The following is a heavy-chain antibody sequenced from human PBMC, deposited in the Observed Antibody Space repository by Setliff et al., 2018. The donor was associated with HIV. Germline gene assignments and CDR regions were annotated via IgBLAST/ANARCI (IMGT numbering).Heavy chain of an antibody. CDR2: IRSDGSNK. V-gene: IGHV3-33*08. D-gene: IGHD3-22*01. J-gene: IGHJ3*02. Sequence: GGSLRLSCVASGFSFSSYGMHWVRQAPGKGLEWVAFIRSDGSNKYYADSVKGRFTISRDNAKNSLYLQMNSLRAEDTAVYYCARSKGASYYDSFDAFDIWGQGTMVTVSS. CDR3: ARSKGASYYDSFDAFDI. CDR1: GFSFSSYG.